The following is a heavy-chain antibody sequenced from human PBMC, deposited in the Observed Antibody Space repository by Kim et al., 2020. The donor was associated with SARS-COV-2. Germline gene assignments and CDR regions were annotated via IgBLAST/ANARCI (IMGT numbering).Heavy chain of an antibody. CDR3: TTGSRSWNYVDYYYGMDV. CDR2: IKSKTDGGTT. V-gene: IGHV3-15*01. D-gene: IGHD1-7*01. J-gene: IGHJ6*02. CDR1: GFTFSNAW. Sequence: GGSLRLSCAASGFTFSNAWMSWVRQAPGKGLEWVGRIKSKTDGGTTDYAAPVKGRFTISRDDSKNTLYLQMNSLKTEDTAVYYCTTGSRSWNYVDYYYGMDVWGQGTTVTVSS.